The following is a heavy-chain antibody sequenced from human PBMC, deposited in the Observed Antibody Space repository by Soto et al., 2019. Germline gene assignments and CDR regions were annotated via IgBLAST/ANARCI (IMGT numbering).Heavy chain of an antibody. CDR1: GGSISSSSYY. CDR2: IYYSGST. CDR3: ARNRLWFGELLGWFDP. J-gene: IGHJ5*02. V-gene: IGHV4-39*01. Sequence: SETLSLTCTVSGGSISSSSYYWGWIRQPPGKGLEWIGSIYYSGSTYYNPSLKSRVTISVATSKNQFSLKLSSVTAADTAVYYCARNRLWFGELLGWFDPWGQGTLVTVSS. D-gene: IGHD3-10*01.